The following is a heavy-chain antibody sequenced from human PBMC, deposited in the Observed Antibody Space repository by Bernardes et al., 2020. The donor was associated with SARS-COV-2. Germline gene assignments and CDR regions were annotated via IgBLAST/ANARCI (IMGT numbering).Heavy chain of an antibody. Sequence: GGSLRLSCAASGFTVSSNYMSWVRQAPGKGLEWVSVIYSGGSTYYADSVKGRFTISRDNSKNTLYLQMNSLRAEDTAVYYCARALSFYYYYMDVWGKGTTVTVSS. D-gene: IGHD3-16*02. CDR2: IYSGGST. J-gene: IGHJ6*03. CDR1: GFTVSSNY. V-gene: IGHV3-53*01. CDR3: ARALSFYYYYMDV.